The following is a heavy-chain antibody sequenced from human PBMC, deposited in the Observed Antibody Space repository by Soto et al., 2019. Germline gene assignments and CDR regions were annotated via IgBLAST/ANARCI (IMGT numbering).Heavy chain of an antibody. CDR1: GFTFSSYS. J-gene: IGHJ6*02. V-gene: IGHV3-21*01. Sequence: GGSLRLSCAASGFTFSSYSMNWVRQAPGKGLEWVSSISSSSSYIYYADSVKGRFTISRDNAKNSLYLQMNSLRAEDTAVYYCARDRAGYFDWLPYGMDVRGQGTTVTVSS. CDR3: ARDRAGYFDWLPYGMDV. D-gene: IGHD3-9*01. CDR2: ISSSSSYI.